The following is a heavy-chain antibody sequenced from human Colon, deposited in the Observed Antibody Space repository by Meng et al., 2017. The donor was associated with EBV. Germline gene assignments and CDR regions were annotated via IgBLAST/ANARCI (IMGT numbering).Heavy chain of an antibody. CDR1: GGSINSGDYY. V-gene: IGHV4-30-4*01. CDR3: ARNYYFDY. J-gene: IGHJ4*02. CDR2: IYYTGST. Sequence: QVGWQVPGPGLVKPSQTLSLTCTVSGGSINSGDYYWSWIRQPPGKGLEWIGYIYYTGSTYYNPSLKSRVTISMDTSKNQFSLRLSSVTAADTAVYYCARNYYFDYWGQGTLVTVSS.